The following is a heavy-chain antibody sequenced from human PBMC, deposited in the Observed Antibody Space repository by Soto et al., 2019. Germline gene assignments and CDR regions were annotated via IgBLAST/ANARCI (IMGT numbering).Heavy chain of an antibody. V-gene: IGHV4-31*03. CDR3: ARIDGGSSGWFSY. CDR2: IYYSGST. J-gene: IGHJ4*02. CDR1: GGSLSSGGYY. Sequence: QVHLQESGPGLVKPSQTLSLTCTVSGGSLSSGGYYWSWIRQHPGKGLEWIGNIYYSGSTYYNPSLKSRVSISVDTSKNQFSLRLSSVTAADTAVYSCARIDGGSSGWFSYWGQGTLVTVSS. D-gene: IGHD6-19*01.